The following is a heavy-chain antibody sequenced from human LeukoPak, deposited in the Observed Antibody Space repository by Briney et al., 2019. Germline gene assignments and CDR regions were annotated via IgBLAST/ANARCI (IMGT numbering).Heavy chain of an antibody. CDR1: DFAFSSYW. CDR3: ARGVSSAIDW. J-gene: IGHJ4*02. D-gene: IGHD3-10*01. Sequence: GGSLRLSCAASDFAFSSYWMNWVRQAPGKGLEWVANINGDGRDTYYVGSVRGRFTISRDNANNSLYLQMHNLRGDDTAVYYCARGVSSAIDWWGQGTLVTVSS. CDR2: INGDGRDT. V-gene: IGHV3-7*01.